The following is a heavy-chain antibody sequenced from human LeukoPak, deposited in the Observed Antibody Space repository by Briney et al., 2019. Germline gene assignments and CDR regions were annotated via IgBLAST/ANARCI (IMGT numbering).Heavy chain of an antibody. Sequence: SETLSLTCAVSGYSISSGYYWGWIRQPPGKGLEWIGSIYHSGSTYYNPSLKSRVTISVDTSKNFSLNLSSVTAADTAVYYCARGNSDWLYWFDPWGQGTLVTVSS. V-gene: IGHV4-38-2*01. CDR2: IYHSGST. D-gene: IGHD6-19*01. CDR3: ARGNSDWLYWFDP. CDR1: GYSISSGYY. J-gene: IGHJ5*02.